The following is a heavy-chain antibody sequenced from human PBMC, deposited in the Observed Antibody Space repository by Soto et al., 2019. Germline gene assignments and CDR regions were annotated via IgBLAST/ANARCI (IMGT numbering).Heavy chain of an antibody. CDR3: ASSLTGSKYYYYGMDV. V-gene: IGHV4-34*01. D-gene: IGHD3-10*01. CDR1: GGSFSGYY. Sequence: NPSETLSLTCAVYGGSFSGYYWSWIRQPPGKGLEWIGEINHSGSTNYNPSLKSRVTISVDTSKNQFSLKLSSVTAADTAVYYCASSLTGSKYYYYGMDVWGQGTTVTVSS. CDR2: INHSGST. J-gene: IGHJ6*02.